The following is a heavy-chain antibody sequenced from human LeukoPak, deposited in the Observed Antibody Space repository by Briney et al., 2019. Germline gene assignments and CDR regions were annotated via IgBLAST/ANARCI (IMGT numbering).Heavy chain of an antibody. CDR2: MSYDGSNE. Sequence: PGGSLRLSCAASGFIFSSYGMHWVRQAPGKGLEWVAFMSYDGSNEYYADSVKGRFTISRDNAKNSLYLQMNSLRAEDTAVYYCAELGITMIGGVWGKGTTVTISS. J-gene: IGHJ6*04. V-gene: IGHV3-30*18. D-gene: IGHD3-10*02. CDR3: AELGITMIGGV. CDR1: GFIFSSYG.